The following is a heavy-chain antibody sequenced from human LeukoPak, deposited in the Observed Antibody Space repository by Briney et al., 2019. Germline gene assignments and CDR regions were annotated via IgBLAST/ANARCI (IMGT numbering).Heavy chain of an antibody. CDR1: GFTFSSYA. CDR3: ARSTTGYISSWADY. J-gene: IGHJ4*02. V-gene: IGHV3-30-3*01. Sequence: GGSLRLSCAASGFTFSSYAMHWVRQAPGKGLEWVAVISYDGSNKYYADSVKGRFTISRDNAKNSLYLEMNSLRVEDTAVYYCARSTTGYISSWADYWGQGTLVTVSS. CDR2: ISYDGSNK. D-gene: IGHD6-13*01.